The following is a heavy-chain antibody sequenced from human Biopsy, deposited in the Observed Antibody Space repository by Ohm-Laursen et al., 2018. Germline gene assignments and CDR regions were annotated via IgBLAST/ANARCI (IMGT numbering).Heavy chain of an antibody. D-gene: IGHD3-9*01. V-gene: IGHV4-31*03. CDR1: GPSVKTSGYF. J-gene: IGHJ2*01. Sequence: TLSLTCSVSGPSVKTSGYFWAWIRQPTGKGLEWIGYISYKERTHYNPSLTSRLAISFGTSNNRISLQLRSVSVADTAVYYCVREPKTGTAEAWYFDLWGRGSPVTVPS. CDR3: VREPKTGTAEAWYFDL. CDR2: ISYKERT.